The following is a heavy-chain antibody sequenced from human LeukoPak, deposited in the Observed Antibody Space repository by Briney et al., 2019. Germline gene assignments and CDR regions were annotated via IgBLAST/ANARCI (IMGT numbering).Heavy chain of an antibody. Sequence: ASVKVSCKASGYTFTSYYMHWVRQAPGQGLEWMGIINPSGGSTSYAQKFQGRVTMTRDTSTSTVYMELSSLRSEDTAVYYCAGAQNSWTPAGDWGQGTLVTVSS. V-gene: IGHV1-46*01. CDR3: AGAQNSWTPAGD. CDR1: GYTFTSYY. J-gene: IGHJ4*02. D-gene: IGHD3/OR15-3a*01. CDR2: INPSGGST.